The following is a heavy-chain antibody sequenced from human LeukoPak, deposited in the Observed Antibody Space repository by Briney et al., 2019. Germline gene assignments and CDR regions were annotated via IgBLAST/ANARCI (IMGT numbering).Heavy chain of an antibody. J-gene: IGHJ5*02. D-gene: IGHD3-22*01. CDR1: GFTFSSYE. CDR3: ARVLHKRNYDSSDYYAS. CDR2: ISSSGSTI. Sequence: GGSLRLSCAASGFTFSSYEMNWVRQAPGKGLEWVSYISSSGSTIYYADSVKGRFTISRDNAKNSLYLQLNSLRAEDTAVYYCARVLHKRNYDSSDYYASWGQGTLVTVSS. V-gene: IGHV3-48*03.